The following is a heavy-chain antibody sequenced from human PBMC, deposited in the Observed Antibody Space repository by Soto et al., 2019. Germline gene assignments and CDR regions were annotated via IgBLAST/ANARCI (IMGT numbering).Heavy chain of an antibody. D-gene: IGHD3-22*01. CDR2: IYYSGST. Sequence: PSETLSLTCTVSGGSISSYYWSWIRQPPGKGLEWIGYIYYSGSTNYNPSLKSRVTISVDTSKNQFSLKLSSVTAAGTAVYYCARVAPSSYYDSSAYFSGNYYYGMDVWGQGTTVTVS. V-gene: IGHV4-59*01. CDR1: GGSISSYY. J-gene: IGHJ6*02. CDR3: ARVAPSSYYDSSAYFSGNYYYGMDV.